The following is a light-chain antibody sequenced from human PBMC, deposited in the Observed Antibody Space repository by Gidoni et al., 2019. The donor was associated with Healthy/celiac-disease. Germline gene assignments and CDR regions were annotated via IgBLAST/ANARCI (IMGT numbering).Light chain of an antibody. CDR2: LGS. J-gene: IGKJ1*01. CDR3: MQALQTPWT. Sequence: DIVMTQSPLSLPVTSGEPASISCRSSQSHLHSNGYNYLDWYLQKPGQSPQLLIYLGSNRASGVPDRFSGSGSGTDFTLKISRGEAEDVGVYYCMQALQTPWTFGQGTKVEIK. CDR1: QSHLHSNGYNY. V-gene: IGKV2-28*01.